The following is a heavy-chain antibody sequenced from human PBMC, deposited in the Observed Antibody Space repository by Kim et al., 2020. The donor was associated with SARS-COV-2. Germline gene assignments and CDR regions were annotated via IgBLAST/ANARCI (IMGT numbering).Heavy chain of an antibody. CDR3: AKRSTIFGP. D-gene: IGHD3-3*01. Sequence: YAEPMKGRFTISRDNPNDTVYVQMNSLRAEDTAVNYCAKRSTIFGPWGQGTLVTVSS. V-gene: IGHV3-23*01. J-gene: IGHJ5*02.